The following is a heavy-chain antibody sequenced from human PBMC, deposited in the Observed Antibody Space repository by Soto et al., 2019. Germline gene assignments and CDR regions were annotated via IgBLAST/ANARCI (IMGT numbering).Heavy chain of an antibody. J-gene: IGHJ4*02. CDR2: ISAYNGNT. CDR1: GYTFTSYG. D-gene: IGHD3-22*01. CDR3: ARVHSRVTMKYFDY. Sequence: GASVKVSCKASGYTFTSYGISWVRQAPGQGLEWMGWISAYNGNTNYAQKLQGRVTMTTDTSTSTAYMELRSLRSDDTAVYYCARVHSRVTMKYFDYWGQGTLVTVSS. V-gene: IGHV1-18*01.